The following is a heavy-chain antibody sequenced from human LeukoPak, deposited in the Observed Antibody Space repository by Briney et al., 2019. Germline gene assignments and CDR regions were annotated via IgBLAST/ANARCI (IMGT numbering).Heavy chain of an antibody. CDR2: IYYSGST. V-gene: IGHV4-39*01. D-gene: IGHD6-19*01. CDR3: ARPRTRLAWFDP. J-gene: IGHJ5*02. CDR1: GGSIRSSTDY. Sequence: SETLSLTCTVSGGSIRSSTDYWGWVRQPPGKGLEWIGSIYYSGSTYYNPSLKSRVTISVDTSKNQFSLKLRSVTAADTAVYYCARPRTRLAWFDPWGQGTLVTVSS.